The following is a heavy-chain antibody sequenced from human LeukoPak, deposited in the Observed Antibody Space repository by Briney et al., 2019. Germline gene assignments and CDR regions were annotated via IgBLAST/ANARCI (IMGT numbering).Heavy chain of an antibody. CDR3: ARDWRAYYDFWSGYPASDY. D-gene: IGHD3-3*01. J-gene: IGHJ4*02. V-gene: IGHV3-21*01. CDR2: ISSSSSYI. CDR1: GFTFSSYS. Sequence: GGSLRLSCAASGFTFSSYSMNWVRQAPGKGLEWVSSISSSSSYIYYADSVKGRFTISRDNAKNSLYLQMNSLRAEDTAVYYCARDWRAYYDFWSGYPASDYWGQGTLVTVSS.